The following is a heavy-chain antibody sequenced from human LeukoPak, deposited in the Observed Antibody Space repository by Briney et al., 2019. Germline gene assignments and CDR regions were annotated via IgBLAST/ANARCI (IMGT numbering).Heavy chain of an antibody. V-gene: IGHV3-30*02. CDR3: AKEATSPTYYYYYYYMDD. CDR2: IRFDGSNK. Sequence: GGSLRLSCAASGFTFSSYGMHWVRQAAGKGLEWVAFIRFDGSNKYYGDFVKGRFTISRDNSKNTLYLQMNRLRPEDTAIYYCAKEATSPTYYYYYYYMDDWGKGTTITVSS. D-gene: IGHD2/OR15-2a*01. J-gene: IGHJ6*03. CDR1: GFTFSSYG.